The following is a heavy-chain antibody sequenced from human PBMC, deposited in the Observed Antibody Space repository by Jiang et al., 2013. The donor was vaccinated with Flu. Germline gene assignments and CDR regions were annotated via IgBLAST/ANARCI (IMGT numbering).Heavy chain of an antibody. J-gene: IGHJ3*02. D-gene: IGHD1-26*01. Sequence: VQLVESGGGLVKPGGSLRLSCAASGFTFSSYSMNWVRQAPGKGLEWVSSISSSSSYIYYADSVKGRFTISRDNAKNSLYLQMNSLRAEDTAVYYCARDWAGSEWELPLDAFDIWGQGTMVTVSS. V-gene: IGHV3-21*01. CDR2: ISSSSSYI. CDR1: GFTFSSYS. CDR3: ARDWAGSEWELPLDAFDI.